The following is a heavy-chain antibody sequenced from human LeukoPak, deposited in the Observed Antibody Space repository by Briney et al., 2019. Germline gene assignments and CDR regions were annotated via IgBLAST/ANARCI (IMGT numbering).Heavy chain of an antibody. Sequence: PGGSLRLSCAASGFTFTTYWMHWVRQAPGKGLVWVSRINSDGSDTTYADSVKGRFTIPRDNAKNQLYLQMNSLRAEDTAVYYCARGTNGIWSFDYWGQGTLVTVSS. J-gene: IGHJ4*02. CDR1: GFTFTTYW. CDR2: INSDGSDT. V-gene: IGHV3-74*01. D-gene: IGHD2-8*01. CDR3: ARGTNGIWSFDY.